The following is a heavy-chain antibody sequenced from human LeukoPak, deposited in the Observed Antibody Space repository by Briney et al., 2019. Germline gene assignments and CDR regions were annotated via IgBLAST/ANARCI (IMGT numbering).Heavy chain of an antibody. CDR1: GFTFDDYA. J-gene: IGHJ4*02. D-gene: IGHD2-15*01. CDR2: ITWNGGNI. CDR3: AKDVGSGEPAAGYDS. Sequence: GVSLRLSCAASGFTFDDYAMHWVRQAPGKGLEWVSGITWNGGNIGYADSVKGRFTISRDNAKDSVYLQMDSLRAEDTALYYCAKDVGSGEPAAGYDSWGQGTLVTVSS. V-gene: IGHV3-9*01.